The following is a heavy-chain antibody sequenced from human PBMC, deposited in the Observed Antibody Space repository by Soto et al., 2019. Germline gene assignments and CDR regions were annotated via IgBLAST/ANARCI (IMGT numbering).Heavy chain of an antibody. CDR1: YGSISGSNVF. J-gene: IGHJ4*02. Sequence: SETLSLTCTVSYGSISGSNVFRGWARQTPGKGLEWIGNIDYSGTAYFNPSPGTRVTFPVDTSKNQFSLTLYSVTAPDTAVYYCARTTGRHLDFWGQGILVT. CDR3: ARTTGRHLDF. D-gene: IGHD4-4*01. V-gene: IGHV4-39*01. CDR2: IDYSGTA.